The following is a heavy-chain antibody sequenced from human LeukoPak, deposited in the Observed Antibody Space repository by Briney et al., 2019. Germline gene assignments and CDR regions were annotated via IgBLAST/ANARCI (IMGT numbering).Heavy chain of an antibody. CDR2: ISYDGSNK. V-gene: IGHV3-30*18. J-gene: IGHJ4*02. CDR1: GFTFSSYS. D-gene: IGHD5-12*01. CDR3: AKDQWLQNYYFDY. Sequence: GGSLRLSCAASGFTFSSYSMNWVRQAPGKGLEWVAVISYDGSNKYYADSVKGRFTISRDNSKNTLYLQMNSLRAEDTAVYYCAKDQWLQNYYFDYWGQGTLVTVSS.